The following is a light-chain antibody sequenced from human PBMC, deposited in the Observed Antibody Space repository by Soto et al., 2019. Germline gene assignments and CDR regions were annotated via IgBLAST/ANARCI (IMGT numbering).Light chain of an antibody. CDR3: SSFTSRMTNV. CDR1: SSDVGGYNS. Sequence: QSALTQPASASGSPGQSITISCTGTSSDVGGYNSVSWYQQHPGKAPKLILYDVTDRPSGVSYRFSGSKSGNTASLTISGLQAADEADYFCSSFTSRMTNVFGSGTKVTDL. V-gene: IGLV2-14*01. J-gene: IGLJ1*01. CDR2: DVT.